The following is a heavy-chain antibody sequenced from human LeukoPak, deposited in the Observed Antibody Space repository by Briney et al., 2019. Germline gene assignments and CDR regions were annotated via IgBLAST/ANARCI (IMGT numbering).Heavy chain of an antibody. CDR2: IRCDGSNK. CDR3: ARAPYSSSYYYDY. Sequence: PGGSLRLSCAASGFTFSSYGMHWVRQAPGKGLEWVTFIRCDGSNKYYADSVKGRFTISRDNSKNTLYLQMNSLRAEDTAVYYCARAPYSSSYYYDYWGQGTLVTVSS. D-gene: IGHD6-13*01. CDR1: GFTFSSYG. V-gene: IGHV3-30*02. J-gene: IGHJ4*02.